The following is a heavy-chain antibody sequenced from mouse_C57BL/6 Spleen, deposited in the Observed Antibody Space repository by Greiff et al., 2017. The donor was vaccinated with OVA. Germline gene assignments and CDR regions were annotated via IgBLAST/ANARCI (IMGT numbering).Heavy chain of an antibody. CDR1: GFTFSSYA. CDR3: ARDRGYSNYGWYFDV. D-gene: IGHD2-5*01. J-gene: IGHJ1*03. CDR2: ISDGGSYT. V-gene: IGHV5-4*01. Sequence: EVQVVESGGGLVKPGGSLKLSCAASGFTFSSYAMSWVRQTPEKRLEWVATISDGGSYTYYPDNVKGRFTISRDNAKNNLYLQMSHLKSEDTAMYYCARDRGYSNYGWYFDVWGTGTTVTVSS.